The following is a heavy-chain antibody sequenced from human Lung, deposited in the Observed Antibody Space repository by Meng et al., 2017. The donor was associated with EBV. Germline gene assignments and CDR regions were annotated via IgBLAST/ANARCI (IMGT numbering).Heavy chain of an antibody. Sequence: QGLLVGSGGGVAQPGRSLVSSCAASGFPFDNYGFHWVRQAPGMGLEWLAFITYHGASEYYAHSVKGRFTISRDNSKNTLFLQMHSLRPEDTALYYCARDQSPGGVIITAFDWWGQGTLVTVSS. CDR2: ITYHGASE. CDR1: GFPFDNYG. CDR3: ARDQSPGGVIITAFDW. D-gene: IGHD3-10*01. J-gene: IGHJ4*02. V-gene: IGHV3-30-3*01.